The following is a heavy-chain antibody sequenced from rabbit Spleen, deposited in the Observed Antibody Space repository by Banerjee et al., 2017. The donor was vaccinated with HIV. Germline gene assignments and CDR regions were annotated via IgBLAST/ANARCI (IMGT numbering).Heavy chain of an antibody. CDR3: ARGSAAMTMVITGFYLNL. V-gene: IGHV1S40*01. Sequence: QSLEESGGDLVNPGASLTLTCIASGVSFSGSSYMCWVRQAPGKGLECIACIYADRSGSTYYANWAKGRFTISRTSSTTVTLEMTSLTAADTATYFCARGSAAMTMVITGFYLNLWGPGTLVTVS. CDR1: GVSFSGSSY. J-gene: IGHJ4*01. CDR2: IYADRSGST. D-gene: IGHD2-1*01.